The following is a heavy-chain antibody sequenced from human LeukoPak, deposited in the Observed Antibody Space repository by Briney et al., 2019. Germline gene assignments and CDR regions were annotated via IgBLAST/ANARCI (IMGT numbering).Heavy chain of an antibody. Sequence: GGSLRLSCAASGFTFSSYSMNWVRQAPGKGLEWVSSISSSSYIYYADSVKGRFTISRDNAKNSLYLQMNSLRAEDTAVYYCARAGTTRRYNWFDPWGQGTLVTVSS. D-gene: IGHD1-14*01. CDR1: GFTFSSYS. CDR2: ISSSSYI. V-gene: IGHV3-21*01. J-gene: IGHJ5*02. CDR3: ARAGTTRRYNWFDP.